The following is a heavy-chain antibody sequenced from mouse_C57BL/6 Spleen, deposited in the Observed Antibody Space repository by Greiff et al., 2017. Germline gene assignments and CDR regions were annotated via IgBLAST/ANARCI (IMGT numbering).Heavy chain of an antibody. CDR3: ASYDYDVGYSY. J-gene: IGHJ3*01. D-gene: IGHD2-4*01. CDR2: INPNNGGT. CDR1: GYTFTDYN. Sequence: EVQLQQSGPELVKPGASVKIPCKASGYTFTDYNMAWVKQSHGKSLEWIGDINPNNGGTSYNQKFKGKATLTVDTSSSTAYMELRSLTSEDTAVYYCASYDYDVGYSYWGQGTLVTVSA. V-gene: IGHV1-18*01.